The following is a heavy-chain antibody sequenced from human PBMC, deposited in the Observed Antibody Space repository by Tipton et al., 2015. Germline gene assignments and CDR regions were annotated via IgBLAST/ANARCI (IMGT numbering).Heavy chain of an antibody. CDR1: GGSISSYY. D-gene: IGHD5-24*01. CDR3: ARLGRWLELDY. J-gene: IGHJ4*02. Sequence: TLSLTCTVSGGSISSYYWSWIRQPPGKGLEWIGYIHQSGSTRYNPSLKSRVTISVDTPKNQFSLKLSSVTAADTAVYYCARLGRWLELDYWGQGTLVTVSA. V-gene: IGHV4-59*08. CDR2: IHQSGST.